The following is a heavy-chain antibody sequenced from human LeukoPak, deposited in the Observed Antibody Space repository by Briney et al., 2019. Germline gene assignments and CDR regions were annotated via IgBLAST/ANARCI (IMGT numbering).Heavy chain of an antibody. D-gene: IGHD1-7*01. J-gene: IGHJ3*02. Sequence: SGGSLRLSCAASGFTISSYWMSWVRQAPGKGLEWVANIKQDGSEKYYVDSVKGRFTISRDNAKNPLYLQMNSLRAEDTAVYYCARESTIAPITGTTSYAFDIWGQGTMVTVSS. CDR1: GFTISSYW. CDR2: IKQDGSEK. V-gene: IGHV3-7*01. CDR3: ARESTIAPITGTTSYAFDI.